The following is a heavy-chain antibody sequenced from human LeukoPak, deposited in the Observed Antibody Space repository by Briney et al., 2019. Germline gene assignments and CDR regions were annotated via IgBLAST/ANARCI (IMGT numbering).Heavy chain of an antibody. CDR3: ARDSGRDGCNYVYYFDY. CDR2: IYTSGST. D-gene: IGHD5-24*01. Sequence: SETLSLTCTVSGGSISSYYWSWIRQPAGKGLEWIGRIYTSGSTNYNPSLKSRVTMSVDTSKNQFSLKLSSVTAADTAVYYCARDSGRDGCNYVYYFDYWGQGTLVTVSS. V-gene: IGHV4-4*07. CDR1: GGSISSYY. J-gene: IGHJ4*02.